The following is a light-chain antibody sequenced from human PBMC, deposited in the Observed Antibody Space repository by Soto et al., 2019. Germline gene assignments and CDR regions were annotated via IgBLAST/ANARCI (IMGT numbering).Light chain of an antibody. CDR3: QQYVSSGT. CDR1: QSVSNNY. Sequence: ENVLTKSPGTLSLSQGERATISCRASQSVSNNYLAWYQQKPGQAPRLLIYGASNRATGIPDRFSGSGSGTDFTLTISRLEPEDFAVYYCQQYVSSGTFGQGSMV. J-gene: IGKJ1*01. V-gene: IGKV3-20*01. CDR2: GAS.